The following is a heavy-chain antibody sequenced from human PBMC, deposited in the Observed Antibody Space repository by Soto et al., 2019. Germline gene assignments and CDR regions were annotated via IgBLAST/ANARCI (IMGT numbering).Heavy chain of an antibody. J-gene: IGHJ3*02. CDR2: ISSSSSYT. CDR1: GFTFSDYY. D-gene: IGHD2-21*02. CDR3: ASLAYCGGDCSYGAFDI. Sequence: GGSLRLSCAASGFTFSDYYMSWIRQAPGKGLEWASYISSSSSYTNYADSVKGRFTISRDNAKNSLYLQMNSLRAEDTAVYYCASLAYCGGDCSYGAFDIWGQGTMVTVSS. V-gene: IGHV3-11*06.